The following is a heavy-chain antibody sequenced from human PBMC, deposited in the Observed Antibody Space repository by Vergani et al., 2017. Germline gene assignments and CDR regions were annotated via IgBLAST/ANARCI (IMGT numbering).Heavy chain of an antibody. J-gene: IGHJ6*02. Sequence: QFHLVQSGADVKKPGSSVKVSCKASGGTFSSYAISWVRQATGQGLEWMGGIITIFGTANYTQKVQGRVTITSEESTSTAYMELSSLRSEDTAVYYFASDPYDGSGRYYIPVGKCDLIGWMDVWGRGTTVTVSS. CDR1: GGTFSSYA. CDR2: IITIFGTA. D-gene: IGHD3-10*01. V-gene: IGHV1-69*05. CDR3: ASDPYDGSGRYYIPVGKCDLIGWMDV.